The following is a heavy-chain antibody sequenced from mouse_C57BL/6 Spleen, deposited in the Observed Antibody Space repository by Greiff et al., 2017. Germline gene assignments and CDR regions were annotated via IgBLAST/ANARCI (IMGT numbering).Heavy chain of an antibody. CDR3: TRSREYYAMDY. J-gene: IGHJ4*01. Sequence: EVQLVESGGGLVKPGGSLKLSCAASGFTFSDYGMHWVRQAPEKGLEWVAYISSGSSTIYYADTVKGRITISRDNAKNTLFLQMTSLRSEDTAMYYCTRSREYYAMDYWGQGTSVTVSS. CDR1: GFTFSDYG. V-gene: IGHV5-17*01. CDR2: ISSGSSTI.